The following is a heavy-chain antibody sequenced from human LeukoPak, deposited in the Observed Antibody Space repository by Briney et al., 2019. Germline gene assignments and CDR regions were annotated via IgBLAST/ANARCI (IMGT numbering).Heavy chain of an antibody. CDR1: GFTFSSFS. J-gene: IGHJ3*02. CDR3: VRDYIYAFDI. Sequence: GGSLRLSCAASGFTFSSFSMNWVRQAPGKGLEWVSYINSGTTIYYADSVKGPFTTSRDNAKNSLYLQMNSLRDDDTAVYYCVRDYIYAFDIWGQGTMVTVSS. V-gene: IGHV3-48*02. D-gene: IGHD3-9*01. CDR2: INSGTTI.